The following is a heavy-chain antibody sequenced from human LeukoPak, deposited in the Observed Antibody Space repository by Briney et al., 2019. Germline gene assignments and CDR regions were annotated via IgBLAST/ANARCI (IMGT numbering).Heavy chain of an antibody. V-gene: IGHV1-69*06. CDR2: IIPIFGTA. CDR1: GGTFSSYA. J-gene: IGHJ6*03. CDR3: ARGLVVVAATYYYYYYTDV. D-gene: IGHD2-15*01. Sequence: ASVKVSCKASGGTFSSYAISWVRQAPGQGLEWMGGIIPIFGTANYAQKFQGRVTITADKSTSTAYMELSSLRSEDTAVYYCARGLVVVAATYYYYYYTDVWGKGTTVTVPS.